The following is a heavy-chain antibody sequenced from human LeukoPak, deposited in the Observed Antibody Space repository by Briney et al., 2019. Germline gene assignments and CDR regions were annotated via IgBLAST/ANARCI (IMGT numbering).Heavy chain of an antibody. Sequence: SETLSLTCTVSVDSITSSYWSWIRQPPGKGLEWIGCIYNSGSTSYHSGNTKFNPSLKSRVTLSVDTSKNQFSLKLTSVTAADTAVYYCARGRYGTVGRGWFDPWGQGTLVTVSS. V-gene: IGHV4-59*01. D-gene: IGHD1-1*01. CDR3: ARGRYGTVGRGWFDP. J-gene: IGHJ5*02. CDR1: VDSITSSY. CDR2: IYNSGSTSYHSGNT.